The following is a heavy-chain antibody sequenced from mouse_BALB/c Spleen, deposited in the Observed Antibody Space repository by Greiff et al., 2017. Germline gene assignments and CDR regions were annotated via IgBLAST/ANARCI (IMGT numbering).Heavy chain of an antibody. J-gene: IGHJ2*01. CDR3: ARTNYYGSSYVFDY. D-gene: IGHD1-1*01. V-gene: IGHV2-6-7*01. CDR2: IWGDGST. Sequence: QVQLKESGPGLVAPSQSLSITCTVSGFSLTGYGVNWVRQPPGKGLEWLGMIWGDGSTDYNSALKSRLSISKDNSKSQVFLKMNSLQTDDTARYYCARTNYYGSSYVFDYWGQGTTLTVSS. CDR1: GFSLTGYG.